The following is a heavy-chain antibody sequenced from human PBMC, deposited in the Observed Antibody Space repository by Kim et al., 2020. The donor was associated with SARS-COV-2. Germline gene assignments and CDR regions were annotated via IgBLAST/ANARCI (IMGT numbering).Heavy chain of an antibody. Sequence: GGSLRLSCAASGFSFSTYTMNWARQAPGKGLEWVSSITGSSSYIYYADSVKGRFTISRDNAKNSLYLQMNSLRAEDTAVYYCARDDIEDIVVEGAATQDYWGQGTLVTVSS. V-gene: IGHV3-21*01. CDR3: ARDDIEDIVVEGAATQDY. D-gene: IGHD2-15*01. CDR1: GFSFSTYT. J-gene: IGHJ4*02. CDR2: ITGSSSYI.